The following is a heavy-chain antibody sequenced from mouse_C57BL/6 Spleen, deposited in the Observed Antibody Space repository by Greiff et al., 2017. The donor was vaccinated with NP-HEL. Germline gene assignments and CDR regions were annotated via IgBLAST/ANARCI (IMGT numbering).Heavy chain of an antibody. V-gene: IGHV5-6*01. CDR3: ARYGSSRYYFDY. D-gene: IGHD1-1*01. Sequence: EVHLVESGGDLVKPGGSLKLSCAASGFTFSSYGMSWVRQTPDKRLEWVATISSGGSYTYYPDSVKGRFTISRDNAKNTLYLQMSSLKSEDTAMYYCARYGSSRYYFDYWGQGTTLTVSS. CDR1: GFTFSSYG. CDR2: ISSGGSYT. J-gene: IGHJ2*01.